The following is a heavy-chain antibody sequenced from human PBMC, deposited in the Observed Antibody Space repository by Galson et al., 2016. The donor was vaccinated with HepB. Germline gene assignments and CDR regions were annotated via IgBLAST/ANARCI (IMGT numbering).Heavy chain of an antibody. D-gene: IGHD5-24*01. CDR3: ARRGDVYSYWYFDL. CDR2: ISHRGNI. J-gene: IGHJ2*01. CDR1: GGPLSGTN. V-gene: IGHV4-34*01. Sequence: EPLSLTCALYGGPLSGTNWGWFRQSPSKGLEWIAEISHRGNIHYNPSLKSRLTISIDTTKNQFSLRANSVTAADTAVYYCARRGDVYSYWYFDLWGRGTLVTVSS.